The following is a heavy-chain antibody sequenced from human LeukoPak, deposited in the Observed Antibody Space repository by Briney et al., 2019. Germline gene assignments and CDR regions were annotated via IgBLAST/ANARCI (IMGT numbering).Heavy chain of an antibody. CDR1: GYTFTSYG. D-gene: IGHD4-17*01. V-gene: IGHV1-8*02. J-gene: IGHJ6*02. Sequence: ASVKVSCKASGYTFTSYGISWVRQAPGQGLEWMGWMNPNSGNTGYAQKFQGRVTMTRNTSISTAYMELSSLRSEDTAVYYCARVCTTVTADYYYGMDVWGQGTTVTVSS. CDR3: ARVCTTVTADYYYGMDV. CDR2: MNPNSGNT.